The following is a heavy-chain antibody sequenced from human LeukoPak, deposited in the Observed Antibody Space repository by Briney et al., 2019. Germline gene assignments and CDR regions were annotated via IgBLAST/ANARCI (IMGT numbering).Heavy chain of an antibody. D-gene: IGHD3-9*01. V-gene: IGHV3-33*01. CDR2: IWYDGSNK. Sequence: GGSLRLSCAASGFTFSSYGMHWVRQAPGKGLEWVAVIWYDGSNKYYADSVKGRFTISRDNSKNTLYLQMNSLRAEDTAVYYCGRDPLNYDILTPGLGWFDPWGQGTLVTVSS. CDR1: GFTFSSYG. J-gene: IGHJ5*02. CDR3: GRDPLNYDILTPGLGWFDP.